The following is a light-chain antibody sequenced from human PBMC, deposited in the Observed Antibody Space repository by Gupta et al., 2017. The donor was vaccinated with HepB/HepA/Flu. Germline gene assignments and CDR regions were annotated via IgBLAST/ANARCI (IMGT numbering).Light chain of an antibody. Sequence: SPGERATLSCRASQSVSSYLAWYQQKPGQAPRLLIYDASNRATGIPARFSGSGSGTDFTLTISSLEPEDFAVYYCQQRSNGPPTFGQGTKLEIK. J-gene: IGKJ2*01. V-gene: IGKV3-11*01. CDR3: QQRSNGPPT. CDR2: DAS. CDR1: QSVSSY.